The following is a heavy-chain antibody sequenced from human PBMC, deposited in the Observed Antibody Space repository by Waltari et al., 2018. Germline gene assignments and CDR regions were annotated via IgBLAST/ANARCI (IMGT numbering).Heavy chain of an antibody. J-gene: IGHJ4*02. CDR3: AKAGGYFDWTSDY. V-gene: IGHV1-69*06. D-gene: IGHD3-9*01. CDR2: IIPSFGTA. CDR1: GYTFTGYY. Sequence: QVQLVQSGAEVKKPGASVKVSCKASGYTFTGYYMHWVRQAPGQGLEWMGRIIPSFGTANYAQKFQGRVTITADKSTSTAYMELNSLRAEDTAVYYCAKAGGYFDWTSDYWGQGTLVTVSS.